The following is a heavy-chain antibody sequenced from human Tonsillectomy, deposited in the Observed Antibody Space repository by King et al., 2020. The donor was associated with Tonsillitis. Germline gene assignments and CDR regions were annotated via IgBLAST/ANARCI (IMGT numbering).Heavy chain of an antibody. CDR2: IKQDGSRK. CDR3: ARNKQKGVPVVGGASDF. Sequence: VQLVESGGGLVQPGGSLRLSCAASGFNFTSFWMSWVRQAPGKGLEWVANIKQDGSRKYYVDSVKGRFTISRDNAKKSLYLQMNSLRAEAPAVYYCARNKQKGVPVVGGASDFWGQGTLVAVSS. J-gene: IGHJ4*02. D-gene: IGHD2-2*01. CDR1: GFNFTSFW. V-gene: IGHV3-7*01.